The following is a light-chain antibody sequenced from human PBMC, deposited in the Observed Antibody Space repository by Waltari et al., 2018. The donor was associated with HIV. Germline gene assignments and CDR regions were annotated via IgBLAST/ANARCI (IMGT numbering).Light chain of an antibody. Sequence: EILLKQSPATLSLSPGERATLSCRASQTLDRYLAWYQHKTGQAPRLLIYDTSNRAPGIPARFSGSGSGTDFTLTISGLEPEDSAIYYCHQRSKWPTFGGGTKVEI. V-gene: IGKV3-11*01. CDR1: QTLDRY. CDR2: DTS. CDR3: HQRSKWPT. J-gene: IGKJ4*01.